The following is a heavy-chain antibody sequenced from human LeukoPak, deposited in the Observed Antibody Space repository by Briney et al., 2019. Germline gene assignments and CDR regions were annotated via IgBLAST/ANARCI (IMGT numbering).Heavy chain of an antibody. D-gene: IGHD2-15*01. J-gene: IGHJ4*02. Sequence: PSETLSLSCAVSGGSLSSFYRSWIRQPPGKGLEWVGYIYYSGSNNYNPSPKSRVTTSVDTSKNQFSLMLTSVTAADTAVYYCARHLRPGVVGYDYWGQGSLVTVSS. V-gene: IGHV4-59*08. CDR1: GGSLSSFY. CDR3: ARHLRPGVVGYDY. CDR2: IYYSGSN.